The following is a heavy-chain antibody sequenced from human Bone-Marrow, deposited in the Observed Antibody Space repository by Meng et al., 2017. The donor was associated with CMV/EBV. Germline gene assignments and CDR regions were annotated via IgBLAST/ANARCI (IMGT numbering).Heavy chain of an antibody. V-gene: IGHV1-69*04. CDR3: AKTYPGYNGLALFDI. D-gene: IGHD5-24*01. Sequence: SVKVSCKPSGGTFSDFAIHWVRLAPGQGLEWMGRIIPYLDIEKSAQRFQDRVTISADKSTGTAYMELSRLRSEDTAIYYCAKTYPGYNGLALFDIWGQGTMATVSS. J-gene: IGHJ3*02. CDR2: IIPYLDIE. CDR1: GGTFSDFA.